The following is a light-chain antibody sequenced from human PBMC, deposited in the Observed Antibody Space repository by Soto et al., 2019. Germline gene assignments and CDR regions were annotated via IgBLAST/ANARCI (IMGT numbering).Light chain of an antibody. Sequence: EIVLTQSPATLSLSPGERATLSCRASQSVSSYLAWYQHKPGQAPRLLIYGSSNRATGIPARFSGSGSGTDFTLTISSLEPEDFAVYYCQQRSNWPPITFGQGTRLEIK. CDR2: GSS. V-gene: IGKV3-11*01. CDR1: QSVSSY. J-gene: IGKJ5*01. CDR3: QQRSNWPPIT.